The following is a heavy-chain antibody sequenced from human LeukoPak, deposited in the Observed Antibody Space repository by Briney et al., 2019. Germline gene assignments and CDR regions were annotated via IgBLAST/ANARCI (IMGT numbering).Heavy chain of an antibody. D-gene: IGHD6-13*01. CDR1: GFTFSSYA. J-gene: IGHJ4*02. CDR2: ISYDGSNK. Sequence: GGSLRLSCAASGFTFSSYAMHWVRQAPGKGLEWVAVISYDGSNKYYADSVKGRFTISRDNSKNTLYLQMNSLRAEDTAVYYCARTSDGPIAAAATISDYWGQGTLVTVSS. V-gene: IGHV3-30-3*01. CDR3: ARTSDGPIAAAATISDY.